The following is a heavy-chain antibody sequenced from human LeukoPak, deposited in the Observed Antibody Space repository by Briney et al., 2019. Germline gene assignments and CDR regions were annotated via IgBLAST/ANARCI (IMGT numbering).Heavy chain of an antibody. J-gene: IGHJ4*02. CDR1: GFTFSSYW. CDR2: INWNGGST. D-gene: IGHD3/OR15-3a*01. V-gene: IGHV3-20*04. Sequence: GSLRLSCAASGFTFSSYWMHWVRQAPGKGLEWVSGINWNGGSTGYADSVKGRFTISRDNAKNSLYLQMNSLRAEDTALYYCARGTGYYTPFDYWGQGTLVTVSS. CDR3: ARGTGYYTPFDY.